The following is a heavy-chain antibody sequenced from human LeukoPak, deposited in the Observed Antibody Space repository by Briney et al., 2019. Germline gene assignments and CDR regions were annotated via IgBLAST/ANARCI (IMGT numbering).Heavy chain of an antibody. Sequence: ASVTVSCKASGYTFTVYYMHWVRQAPGQGLEWMGRTNPNSGGTNYAQKFQGRVTMTRDTSISTAYMELSRLRSDDTAVYYCARGGSSGYYYDDYFDYWGQGTLVTVSS. D-gene: IGHD3-22*01. CDR1: GYTFTVYY. CDR3: ARGGSSGYYYDDYFDY. V-gene: IGHV1-2*06. J-gene: IGHJ4*02. CDR2: TNPNSGGT.